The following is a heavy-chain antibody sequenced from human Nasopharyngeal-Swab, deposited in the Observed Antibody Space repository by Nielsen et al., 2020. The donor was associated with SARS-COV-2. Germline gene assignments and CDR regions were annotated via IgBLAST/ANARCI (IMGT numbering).Heavy chain of an antibody. CDR2: ISSSSSYI. J-gene: IGHJ6*02. V-gene: IGHV3-21*01. CDR1: GFTFSSYS. Sequence: GGSLRLSCAASGFTFSSYSMNWVRQAPGKGLEWVSSISSSSSYIYYADSVKGRFTISRDNAKNSLYLQMNSLRAEDTAVYYCAREILDYYDSSGYYSPPIFYGMDIWGQGTTVTVSS. D-gene: IGHD3-22*01. CDR3: AREILDYYDSSGYYSPPIFYGMDI.